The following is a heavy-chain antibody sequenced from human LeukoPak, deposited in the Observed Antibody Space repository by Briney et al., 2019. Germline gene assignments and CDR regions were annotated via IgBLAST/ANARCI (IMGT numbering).Heavy chain of an antibody. CDR2: IYYSGST. V-gene: IGHV4-59*01. CDR1: GGSISSYY. D-gene: IGHD6-13*01. CDR3: ARQAQQLVMMGYYYYYYYMDV. J-gene: IGHJ6*03. Sequence: SETLSLTCTVSGGSISSYYWSWIRQPPGKGLEWIGYIYYSGSTNYNPSLKSRVTISVDTSKNQFSLKLSSVTAADTAVYYCARQAQQLVMMGYYYYYYYMDVWGKGTTVTVSS.